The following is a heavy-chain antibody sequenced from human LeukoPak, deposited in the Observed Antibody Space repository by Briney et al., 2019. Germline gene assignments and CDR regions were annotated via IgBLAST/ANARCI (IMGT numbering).Heavy chain of an antibody. V-gene: IGHV4-39*07. CDR2: IYTSGST. D-gene: IGHD3-9*01. Sequence: SETLSLTCTVSGGSISSSSYYWGWIRQPPGKGLEWIGRIYTSGSTNYNPSLKSRVTISVDTSKNQFSLKLSSVTAADTAVYYCARGDIPDYWGQGTLVTVSS. CDR1: GGSISSSSYY. CDR3: ARGDIPDY. J-gene: IGHJ4*02.